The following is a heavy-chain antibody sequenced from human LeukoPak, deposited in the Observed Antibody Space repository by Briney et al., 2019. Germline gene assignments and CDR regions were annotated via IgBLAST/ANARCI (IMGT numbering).Heavy chain of an antibody. CDR2: IWFDGSNK. CDR1: GISFSAHG. D-gene: IGHD1-1*01. CDR3: ARDGRSGPHFDS. V-gene: IGHV3-33*01. Sequence: PGGSLRLSCAASGISFSAHGMHWVRQTPGKGLEWVAHIWFDGSNKYFADSVKGRFTISRDNSKNTLYLQMNSLRAEDTAVYYCARDGRSGPHFDSWGQGTLVTVSS. J-gene: IGHJ4*02.